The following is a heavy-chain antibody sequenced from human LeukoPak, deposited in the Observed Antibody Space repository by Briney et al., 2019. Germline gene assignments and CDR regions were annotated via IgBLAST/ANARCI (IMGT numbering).Heavy chain of an antibody. CDR2: ISGSGGST. Sequence: GGSLRLSCAASGFTFSSYAMSWVRQAPGKGLEWVSAISGSGGSTCYADSVKGRFTISRDNSKNTLYLQMNSLRAEDTAVYYCAKLAWIQLWLRSYFDYWGQGTLVTVSS. CDR3: AKLAWIQLWLRSYFDY. CDR1: GFTFSSYA. J-gene: IGHJ4*02. D-gene: IGHD5-18*01. V-gene: IGHV3-23*01.